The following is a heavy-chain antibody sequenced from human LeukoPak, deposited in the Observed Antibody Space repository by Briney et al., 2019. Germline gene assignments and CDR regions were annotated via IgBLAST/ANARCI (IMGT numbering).Heavy chain of an antibody. D-gene: IGHD5-12*01. CDR2: IMTSGASQ. CDR3: AREGFYSGYDR. CDR1: GFIFSDYS. Sequence: GGSLRLYCAASGFIFSDYSMNWVRQAPGKGLECITYIMTSGASQSYADSVKGRFTISRDNVKNSLYLQMNRLRDDDTAVYYCAREGFYSGYDRWGQGTLVTVSS. J-gene: IGHJ4*02. V-gene: IGHV3-48*02.